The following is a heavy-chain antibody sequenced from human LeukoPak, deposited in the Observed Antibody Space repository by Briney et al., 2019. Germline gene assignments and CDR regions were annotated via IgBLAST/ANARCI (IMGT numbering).Heavy chain of an antibody. Sequence: ASVKVSCKASGYTFTSNYIHWVRQAPGQGLEWMGGIIPIFGTANYAQKFQGRVTITADESTSTAYMELSSLRSEDTAVYYCARDKEYSSSIRADYYYGMDVWGQGTTVTVSS. J-gene: IGHJ6*02. V-gene: IGHV1-69*13. CDR1: GYTFTSNY. D-gene: IGHD6-6*01. CDR3: ARDKEYSSSIRADYYYGMDV. CDR2: IIPIFGTA.